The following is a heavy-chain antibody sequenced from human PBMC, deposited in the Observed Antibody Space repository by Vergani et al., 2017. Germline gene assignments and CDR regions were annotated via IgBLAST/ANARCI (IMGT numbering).Heavy chain of an antibody. CDR1: GGTFSSYA. V-gene: IGHV1-69*01. CDR2: IIPIFGTA. D-gene: IGHD2-15*01. J-gene: IGHJ5*02. Sequence: QVQLVQSGAEVKKPGSSVNVSCKASGGTFSSYAISWVRQAPGQGLEWMGGIIPIFGTANYAQKFQGRVTLTADESTSTAYMELSSLRSEDTAVYYCARDATLGYCSGGSCYPSFDPWGQGTLVTVSS. CDR3: ARDATLGYCSGGSCYPSFDP.